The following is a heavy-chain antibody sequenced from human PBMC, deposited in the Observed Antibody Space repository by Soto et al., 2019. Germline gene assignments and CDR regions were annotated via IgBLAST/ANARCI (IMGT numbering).Heavy chain of an antibody. J-gene: IGHJ3*02. Sequence: GGSLRLSCAASGFTFSSYWMSWVPQAPGKGLEWVANIKQDGSEKYYVDSVKGRFTISRDNAKNSLYLQMNSLRADDTAVYYCARDGGSSVGAFDIWGQGTMVTVSS. CDR1: GFTFSSYW. CDR2: IKQDGSEK. V-gene: IGHV3-7*03. CDR3: ARDGGSSVGAFDI. D-gene: IGHD1-26*01.